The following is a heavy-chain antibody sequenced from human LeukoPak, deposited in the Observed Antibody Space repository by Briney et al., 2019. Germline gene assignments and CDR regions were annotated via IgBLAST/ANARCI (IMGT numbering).Heavy chain of an antibody. V-gene: IGHV1-46*01. Sequence: ASVKVSCKASGYTFTSYYMHWVRQALGQGLEWMGIINPSGGSTSYAQKFQGRVTMTRDMSTSTVYMELSSLRSEDTAVYYCARENNYDSSGYSPHYFDYWGQGTLVTVSS. CDR1: GYTFTSYY. J-gene: IGHJ4*02. CDR2: INPSGGST. D-gene: IGHD3-22*01. CDR3: ARENNYDSSGYSPHYFDY.